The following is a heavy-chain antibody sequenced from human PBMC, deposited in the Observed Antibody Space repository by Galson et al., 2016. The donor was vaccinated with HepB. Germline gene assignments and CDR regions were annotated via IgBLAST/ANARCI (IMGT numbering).Heavy chain of an antibody. J-gene: IGHJ6*02. CDR2: IYYSGRT. D-gene: IGHD6-19*01. CDR3: ARDDSGGWYGFHYGMDV. Sequence: SETLSLTCTVSGASISGYYLSWIRQPPGKGLEWIGYIYYSGRTNYNPSLKSRVTISVDTSKNQFSLKLSSVTAADTAVYYCARDDSGGWYGFHYGMDVWGQGTTVIVSS. V-gene: IGHV4-59*01. CDR1: GASISGYY.